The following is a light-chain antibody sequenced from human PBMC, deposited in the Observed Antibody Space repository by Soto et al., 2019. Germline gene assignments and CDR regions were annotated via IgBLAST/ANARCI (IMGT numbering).Light chain of an antibody. CDR3: QRYNHWPLS. CDR2: DAS. J-gene: IGKJ4*01. CDR1: QSVSSY. V-gene: IGKV3-11*02. Sequence: EIVLTQSPATLSLSPGERATLSCWASQSVSSYLAWYQHKPGQAPRLLIYDASNRATGIPARFSGSRSGREFTLTINCLQSDVFAVYYCQRYNHWPLSFEGGT.